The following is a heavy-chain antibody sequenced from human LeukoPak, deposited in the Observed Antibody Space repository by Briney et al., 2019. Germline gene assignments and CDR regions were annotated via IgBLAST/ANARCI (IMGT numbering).Heavy chain of an antibody. Sequence: PGGSLRLPCAASGFTFRSYAMSWVRQAPGKGLEWVSAISGSGGSTYYADSVKGRFTISRDSSKNTLYLQMNSLRADDTAVYYCAKDAPNFIRPYYFDYWGQGTLVTVSS. CDR1: GFTFRSYA. CDR3: AKDAPNFIRPYYFDY. J-gene: IGHJ4*02. CDR2: ISGSGGST. D-gene: IGHD1-1*01. V-gene: IGHV3-23*01.